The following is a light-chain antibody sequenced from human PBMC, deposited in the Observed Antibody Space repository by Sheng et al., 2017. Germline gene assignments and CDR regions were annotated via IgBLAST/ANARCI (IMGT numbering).Light chain of an antibody. CDR2: DAV. CDR1: DSVSVY. J-gene: IGKJ2*01. CDR3: QQRSSWPQS. V-gene: IGKV3-11*01. Sequence: EIVLTQSPATLSLSPGERATLTCRASDSVSVYVAWFQQKPGQPPRLLIYDAVRRATGIPARFSGSGSGTDFTLTINSLEPEDFGLYYCQQRSSWPQSFGQGTKVEIK.